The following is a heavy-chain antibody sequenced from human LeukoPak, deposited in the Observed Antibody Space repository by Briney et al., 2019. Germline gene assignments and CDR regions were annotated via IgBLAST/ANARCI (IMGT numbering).Heavy chain of an antibody. V-gene: IGHV4-39*01. CDR2: IHYSGNT. CDR3: ARGRIVVVITGWYFDL. J-gene: IGHJ2*01. D-gene: IGHD3-22*01. CDR1: GGSTSSSNYY. Sequence: SETLSLTCTVSGGSTSSSNYYWGWIRQPPGKGLEWIGGIHYSGNTYYNPSLKSRVTISVDTSKNQFSLKLSSVTAADTAVYYCARGRIVVVITGWYFDLWGRGTLVTVSS.